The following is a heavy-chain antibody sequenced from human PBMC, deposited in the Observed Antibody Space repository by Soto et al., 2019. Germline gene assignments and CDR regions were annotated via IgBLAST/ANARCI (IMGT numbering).Heavy chain of an antibody. V-gene: IGHV1-69*01. D-gene: IGHD6-6*01. CDR3: ARENSIASLSYYYGMEV. CDR2: IIPMFGTT. J-gene: IGHJ6*02. Sequence: QVQLVQSGAEVKKPGSSVKVSCKASGGTFTGNPISWVRQAHGRGLEWMGGIIPMFGTTNYAQKFQGRVTITADESTTTAYMELNSLRSEDTAVYYCARENSIASLSYYYGMEVWGQGTTVTVSS. CDR1: GGTFTGNP.